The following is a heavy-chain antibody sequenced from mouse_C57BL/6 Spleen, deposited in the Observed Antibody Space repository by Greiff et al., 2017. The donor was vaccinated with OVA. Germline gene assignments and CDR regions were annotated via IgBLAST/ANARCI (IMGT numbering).Heavy chain of an antibody. V-gene: IGHV1-72*01. CDR2: IDPNSGGT. D-gene: IGHD2-4*01. CDR1: GYTFTSYW. J-gene: IGHJ3*01. Sequence: VQLKQPGAELVKPGASVKLSCTASGYTFTSYWMHWVKQRPGRGLEWIGRIDPNSGGTKYNEKFKGKATLTVDKPSSTAYMQLSSLTSEDSAVYYGARGHYDYDKRFAYWGQGTLVTVSA. CDR3: ARGHYDYDKRFAY.